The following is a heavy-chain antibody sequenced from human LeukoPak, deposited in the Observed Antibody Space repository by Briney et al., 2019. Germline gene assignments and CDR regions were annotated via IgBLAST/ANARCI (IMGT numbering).Heavy chain of an antibody. CDR1: GFTFSSYG. Sequence: PGGSLRLSCAASGFTFSSYGMNWVRQAPGKGLEWVSSISSSSSYIYYADSVKGRFTISRDNAKNSLYLQMNSLRAEDTAVYYCARLFPPTGDLDAFDIWGQGTMVTVSS. V-gene: IGHV3-21*01. J-gene: IGHJ3*02. D-gene: IGHD7-27*01. CDR2: ISSSSSYI. CDR3: ARLFPPTGDLDAFDI.